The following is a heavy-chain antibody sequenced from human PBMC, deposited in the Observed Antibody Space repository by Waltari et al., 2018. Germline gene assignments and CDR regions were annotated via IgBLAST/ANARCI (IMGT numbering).Heavy chain of an antibody. V-gene: IGHV3-53*01. J-gene: IGHJ4*02. D-gene: IGHD2-8*01. CDR1: GFTVRRNY. CDR2: IYSGGNI. Sequence: EVQLVESGGGLIQPGGSLRLSCAASGFTVRRNYMSWIRQAPGKGLEYVSTIYSGGNIYYRDSVRGRFTISRDNSNNTLYLQMNSLRAEDTAVYYCARGGDDDNGYPFDHWGQGTLVTVSS. CDR3: ARGGDDDNGYPFDH.